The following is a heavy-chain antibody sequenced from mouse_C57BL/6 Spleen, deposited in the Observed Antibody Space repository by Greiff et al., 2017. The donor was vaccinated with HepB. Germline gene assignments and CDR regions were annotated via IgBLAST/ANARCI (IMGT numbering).Heavy chain of an antibody. CDR2: IYPGSGNT. CDR1: GYTFTDYY. J-gene: IGHJ3*01. CDR3: ARSTRGFAY. V-gene: IGHV1-76*01. Sequence: VQLQQSGAELVRPGASVKLSCKASGYTFTDYYINWVKQRPGQGLEWIARIYPGSGNTYYNEKFKGKATLTADKSSSTAYMQLSSLTSEDSAVYFCARSTRGFAYWGQGTLVTVSA.